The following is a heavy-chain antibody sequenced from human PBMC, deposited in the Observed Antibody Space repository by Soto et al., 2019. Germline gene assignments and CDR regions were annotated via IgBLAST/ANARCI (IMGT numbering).Heavy chain of an antibody. CDR3: ARGDGYYYFDY. J-gene: IGHJ4*02. D-gene: IGHD3-22*01. CDR1: GYTFTSYA. CDR2: INAGNGNT. V-gene: IGHV1-3*01. Sequence: QVQLVQSGAEVKKPGASVKVSCKASGYTFTSYAMHWVRQAPGQRLEWMGWINAGNGNTKYSQKFQGRVTITRETSASTAYMELSSLRSEDTAVYYCARGDGYYYFDYWGQGTLVTVSS.